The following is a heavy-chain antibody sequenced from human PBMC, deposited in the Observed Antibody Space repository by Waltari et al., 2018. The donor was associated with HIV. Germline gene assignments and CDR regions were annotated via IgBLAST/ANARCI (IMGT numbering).Heavy chain of an antibody. J-gene: IGHJ5*02. V-gene: IGHV6-1*01. CDR3: ARGAGYDSGRSRWFDA. Sequence: QVLLPQSGPGLLKAPETPSVPCDISGDSVSSNSIGWNWIRQSPSRGQEWLGRIYSWSKCHTAYVVSCISLIPIDAVTSKLPVTRHLKSVIPENRAIYSCARGAGYDSGRSRWFDALGQGTLVIVAS. CDR1: GDSVSSNSIG. D-gene: IGHD6-19*01. CDR2: IYSWSKCHT.